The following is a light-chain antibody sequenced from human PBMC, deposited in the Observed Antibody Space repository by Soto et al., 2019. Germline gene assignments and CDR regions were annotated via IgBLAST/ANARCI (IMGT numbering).Light chain of an antibody. CDR2: AAS. Sequence: DIQLTQSPSSLSASVGDRVTITCRASEDIRSWLGWDQQKPGEAPKLLIFAASSLQRGVPSRFSGSGSGTHFTLTITSLQPEDFATYYCQQANNFPPWTFGQGTKVEVK. CDR3: QQANNFPPWT. J-gene: IGKJ1*01. V-gene: IGKV1-12*01. CDR1: EDIRSW.